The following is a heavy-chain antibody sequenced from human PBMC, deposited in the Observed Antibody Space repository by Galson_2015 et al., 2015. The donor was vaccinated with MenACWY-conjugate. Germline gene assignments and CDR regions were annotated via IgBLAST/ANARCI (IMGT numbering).Heavy chain of an antibody. Sequence: PALVKPTQTLTLTCTFSGFSLSTSGVGVGWIRQPPGKALEWLALIYLDDDKRYSPSLRSRLTITKDTSKNHVVLTMTNMDPVDTATYYCSRTGATPGDYWGQGTLVTVSS. V-gene: IGHV2-5*02. CDR1: GFSLSTSGVG. CDR2: IYLDDDK. CDR3: SRTGATPGDY. D-gene: IGHD2-15*01. J-gene: IGHJ4*02.